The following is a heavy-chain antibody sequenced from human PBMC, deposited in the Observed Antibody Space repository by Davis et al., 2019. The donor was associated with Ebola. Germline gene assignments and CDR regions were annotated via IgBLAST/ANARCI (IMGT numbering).Heavy chain of an antibody. CDR3: ARDGRSYCTNGVCYLGYYYGMDV. V-gene: IGHV3-53*04. CDR1: GFTFSSYA. D-gene: IGHD2-8*01. CDR2: IYSGGST. Sequence: GESLKISCAASGFTFSSYAMSWVRQAPGKGLEWVSVIYSGGSTYYADSVKGRFTISRHNSKNTLYLQMNSLRAEDTAVYYCARDGRSYCTNGVCYLGYYYGMDVWGQGTTVTVSS. J-gene: IGHJ6*02.